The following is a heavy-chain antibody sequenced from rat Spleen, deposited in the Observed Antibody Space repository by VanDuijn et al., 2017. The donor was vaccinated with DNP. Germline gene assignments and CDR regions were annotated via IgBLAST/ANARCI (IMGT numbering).Heavy chain of an antibody. CDR2: ITSRAENA. Sequence: EVQLVESGGDLVQPGRSLKLSCVASGFTFNNYWMIWIRQVPGKGLEWVASITSRAENAFYPDSVKGRFTISRDNAKNTLYLQMNSLRSEDTATYYCARGATGITTDWFAYWGQGTLVIVSS. D-gene: IGHD1-9*01. J-gene: IGHJ3*01. V-gene: IGHV5-31*01. CDR1: GFTFNNYW. CDR3: ARGATGITTDWFAY.